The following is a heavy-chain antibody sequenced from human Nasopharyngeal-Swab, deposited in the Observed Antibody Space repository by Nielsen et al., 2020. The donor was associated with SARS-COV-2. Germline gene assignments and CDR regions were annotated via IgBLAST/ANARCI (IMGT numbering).Heavy chain of an antibody. CDR3: AKVGTVAGTYIGMDV. Sequence: GESLKISCAASGFTFSSYSMNWVRQAPGKGLEWVSSISSSSSYIYYADSLKGRFTISRDNAKNSLYLEMNSLRAEDTAVYYCAKVGTVAGTYIGMDVWGQGTTVTVSS. J-gene: IGHJ6*02. CDR2: ISSSSSYI. CDR1: GFTFSSYS. D-gene: IGHD6-19*01. V-gene: IGHV3-21*04.